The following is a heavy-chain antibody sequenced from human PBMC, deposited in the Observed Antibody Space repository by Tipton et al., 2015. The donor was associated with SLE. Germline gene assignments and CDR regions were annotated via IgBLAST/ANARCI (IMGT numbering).Heavy chain of an antibody. V-gene: IGHV3-23*03. CDR3: AKGGPGGYFFDS. CDR1: GFTFSAYA. CDR2: IYSVART. D-gene: IGHD3-16*01. Sequence: SLRLSCAASGFTFSAYAMNWVRQAPGKGLEWVSEIYSVARTHYLASVMGRFTISRDDSKNAVYLQMNSLEPEDTAGYYCAKGGPGGYFFDSWGQGTLVTVSS. J-gene: IGHJ4*02.